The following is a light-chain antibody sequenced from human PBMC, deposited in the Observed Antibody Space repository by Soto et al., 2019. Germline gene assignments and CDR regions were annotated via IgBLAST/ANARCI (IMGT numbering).Light chain of an antibody. Sequence: QSVLTQPPSASATPGQRVTISCSGSSSNIGTNYVYWYQHLPGTAPKLLIYRNDQRPSGVPDRFSGSMSGTAASLAIGGLRSEDEADYYCAAWDDSLSGVVFDGGTQLTVL. CDR1: SSNIGTNY. J-gene: IGLJ2*01. CDR3: AAWDDSLSGVV. CDR2: RND. V-gene: IGLV1-47*01.